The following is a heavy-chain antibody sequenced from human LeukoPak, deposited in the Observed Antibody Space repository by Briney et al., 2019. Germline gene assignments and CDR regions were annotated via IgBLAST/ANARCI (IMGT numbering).Heavy chain of an antibody. Sequence: ASVKVSCKASGYTFTSYGISWVRQAPGQGLEWMGWISAYNGNTNYAQKLQGRVTMTTGTSTTTGYMELRSLRSDDTAVYYCAVMLYGSGPYYWGQGTLVTVSS. D-gene: IGHD3-10*01. CDR1: GYTFTSYG. V-gene: IGHV1-18*01. J-gene: IGHJ4*02. CDR2: ISAYNGNT. CDR3: AVMLYGSGPYY.